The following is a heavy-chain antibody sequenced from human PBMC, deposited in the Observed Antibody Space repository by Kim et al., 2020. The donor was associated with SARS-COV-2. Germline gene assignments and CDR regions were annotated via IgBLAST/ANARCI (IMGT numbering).Heavy chain of an antibody. J-gene: IGHJ6*02. Sequence: SETLSLTCTVSGGSISSGGYYWSWIRQHPGKGLEWIGYIYYSGSTYYNPSLKSRVTISVDTSKNQFSLKLSSVTAADTAVYYCARDEAAAGPYYYGMDVWGQGTTVTVSS. CDR1: GGSISSGGYY. D-gene: IGHD6-13*01. V-gene: IGHV4-31*03. CDR3: ARDEAAAGPYYYGMDV. CDR2: IYYSGST.